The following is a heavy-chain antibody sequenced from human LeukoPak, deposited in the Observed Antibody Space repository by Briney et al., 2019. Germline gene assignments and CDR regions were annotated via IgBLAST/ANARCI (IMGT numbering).Heavy chain of an antibody. J-gene: IGHJ4*02. V-gene: IGHV1-2*02. CDR1: GYTFTGYY. CDR2: INPNSGGT. CDR3: ARGGWGSVAGTRMYYFDY. D-gene: IGHD6-19*01. Sequence: ASVKVSCKASGYTFTGYYMHWVRQAPGQGLEWMGWINPNSGGTNYAQKFQGRVTMTRDTSISTAYMELSRLRSDDTAVYYCARGGWGSVAGTRMYYFDYWGQGTLVTVSS.